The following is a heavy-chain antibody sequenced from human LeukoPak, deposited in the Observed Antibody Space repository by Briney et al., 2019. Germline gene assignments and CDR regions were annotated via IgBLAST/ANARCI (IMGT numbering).Heavy chain of an antibody. J-gene: IGHJ3*02. CDR2: ISIGGDT. V-gene: IGHV3-13*01. CDR3: ARAHVGWGLAFDI. Sequence: GGSLRLSCAASGFTFSGYDMHWVRQGPGKGLEWVSAISIGGDTYYPGSVKGRFTISRENAKNSLYLQMNSLRAGDTAIYYCARAHVGWGLAFDIWGQGTVVIVS. CDR1: GFTFSGYD. D-gene: IGHD3-16*01.